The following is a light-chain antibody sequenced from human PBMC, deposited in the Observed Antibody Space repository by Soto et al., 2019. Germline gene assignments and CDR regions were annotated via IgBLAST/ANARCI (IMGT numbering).Light chain of an antibody. Sequence: LTHPAPGSGPPDQSITIPGLGPNSNVGDYNYVSWYQQHPGKAPKLIIYEVSNRPSGISDRFSASKSGNTASLTISGLQAEDEADYYCSSYTNSNTRVFGTGTKVTVL. J-gene: IGLJ1*01. CDR1: NSNVGDYNY. CDR2: EVS. V-gene: IGLV2-14*01. CDR3: SSYTNSNTRV.